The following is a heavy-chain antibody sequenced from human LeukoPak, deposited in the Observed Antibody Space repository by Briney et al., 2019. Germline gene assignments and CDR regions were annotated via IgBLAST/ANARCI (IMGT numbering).Heavy chain of an antibody. J-gene: IGHJ6*02. CDR2: IYYSGGT. CDR3: AREVVPAAFAMDV. D-gene: IGHD2-2*01. V-gene: IGHV4-31*03. CDR1: GGSISSGGYY. Sequence: SETLSLTCTVSGGSISSGGYYWYWIRQHPGKGLEWIGYIYYSGGTYYNPSLKSRLTISVYTSKNQFSLKLSSVTAADTAVYYCAREVVPAAFAMDVWGQGTTVTVSS.